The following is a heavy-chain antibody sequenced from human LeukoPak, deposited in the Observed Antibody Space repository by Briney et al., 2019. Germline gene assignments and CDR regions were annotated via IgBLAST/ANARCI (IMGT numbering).Heavy chain of an antibody. J-gene: IGHJ4*02. CDR2: ISGSGGST. CDR1: GSTFSSYG. CDR3: ARDSFRGSYSDY. Sequence: GGSLRLSCAASGSTFSSYGMSWVRQAPGKGLEWVSAISGSGGSTYYADSVKGRFTISRDNAKNSLYLQMNSLRAGDTAVYYCARDSFRGSYSDYWGQGTLVTVSS. D-gene: IGHD1-26*01. V-gene: IGHV3-23*01.